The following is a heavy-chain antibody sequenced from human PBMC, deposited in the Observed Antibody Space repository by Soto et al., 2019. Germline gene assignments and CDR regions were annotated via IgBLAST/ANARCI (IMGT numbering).Heavy chain of an antibody. Sequence: LSLTCAVSGYSISSGYYWGWIRQPPGKGLEWIGSIYHSGSTYYNPSLKSRVTISVDTSKNQFSLKLSSVTAADTAVYYCARGRSSWTDYWGQGTLVTVSS. V-gene: IGHV4-38-2*01. J-gene: IGHJ4*02. CDR1: GYSISSGYY. CDR2: IYHSGST. D-gene: IGHD6-13*01. CDR3: ARGRSSWTDY.